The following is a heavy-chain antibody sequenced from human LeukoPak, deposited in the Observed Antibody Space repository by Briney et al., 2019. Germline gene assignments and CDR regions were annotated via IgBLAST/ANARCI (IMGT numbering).Heavy chain of an antibody. Sequence: GGSLRLSCAASGFMFRSYWMTWVRQAPGKGLEWVANIKQGGSEINYLDSVRGRFTISRDDTRNSLYLQMNSLRAEDTALYYCARGTLKAAATDFDYWGQGTLVTVSS. J-gene: IGHJ4*02. CDR1: GFMFRSYW. D-gene: IGHD6-13*01. CDR2: IKQGGSEI. V-gene: IGHV3-7*05. CDR3: ARGTLKAAATDFDY.